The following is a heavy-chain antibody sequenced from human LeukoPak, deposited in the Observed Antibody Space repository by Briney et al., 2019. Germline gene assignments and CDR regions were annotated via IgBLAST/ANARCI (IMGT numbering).Heavy chain of an antibody. V-gene: IGHV3-23*01. D-gene: IGHD6-19*01. Sequence: GGSLRLSCAASGFTFSSYAMSWVRQAPEKGLDWVSTISGSAGSTYYADSVKGRFTISRDNSKNTLYLQMNSLRVEDTAVYYCAKTPDKKYSSGWYERGGFDYWGQGTLVTVSS. CDR2: ISGSAGST. J-gene: IGHJ4*02. CDR1: GFTFSSYA. CDR3: AKTPDKKYSSGWYERGGFDY.